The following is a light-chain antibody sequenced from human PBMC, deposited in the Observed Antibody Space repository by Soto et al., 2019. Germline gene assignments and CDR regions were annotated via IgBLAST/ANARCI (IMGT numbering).Light chain of an antibody. Sequence: DIVMTQSPLSLPVTPGEPASISCRSSQSLLYGAGYMYVDWYLQKPGQPPHLLIFLGSNRASGVADKFSENVSGTEFTLKISRVETEDVKIYYCMQTIQTPYTFGQGTKVE. CDR1: QSLLYGAGYMY. J-gene: IGKJ2*01. V-gene: IGKV2-28*01. CDR2: LGS. CDR3: MQTIQTPYT.